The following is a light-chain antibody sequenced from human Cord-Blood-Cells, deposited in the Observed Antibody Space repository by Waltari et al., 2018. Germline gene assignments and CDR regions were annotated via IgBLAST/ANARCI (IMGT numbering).Light chain of an antibody. J-gene: IGKJ2*03. Sequence: EIVMTQTPATLPVSPGERATLPCRASQSVSSNLAWYQQKPGQAPRLLIYGATTRATGIPARFSGSVSGTEFTLTISSLQSEDFAGYCCQQYNNWPLYSFGQGTKLEIK. CDR1: QSVSSN. V-gene: IGKV3-15*01. CDR2: GAT. CDR3: QQYNNWPLYS.